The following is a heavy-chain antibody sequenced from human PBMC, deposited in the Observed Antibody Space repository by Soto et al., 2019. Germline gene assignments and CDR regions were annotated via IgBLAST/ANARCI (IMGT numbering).Heavy chain of an antibody. D-gene: IGHD2-21*01. V-gene: IGHV1-58*01. CDR3: ATGVAIGWFDP. CDR1: GFTFANSA. CDR2: IAVGSGNT. J-gene: IGHJ5*02. Sequence: SVKVSCKTSGFTFANSAVQWVRQARGQRLEWIGWIAVGSGNTNYAQKFQERVIITRDMSTSTAYMELSSLRSEDTAVYYCATGVAIGWFDPWGQGTLVTVSS.